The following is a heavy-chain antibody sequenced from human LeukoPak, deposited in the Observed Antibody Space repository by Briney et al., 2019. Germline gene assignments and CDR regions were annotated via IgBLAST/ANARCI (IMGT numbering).Heavy chain of an antibody. J-gene: IGHJ4*02. D-gene: IGHD1-26*01. Sequence: SETLSLTCTVSGGSISSSSYYWGWIRQPPGKGLEWIGSIYYSGSTYYNPSLKSRVTISVDTSKNQFSLELSSVSAADSAVLYCVRELDTFDYWGQGTLVTVSS. CDR2: IYYSGST. CDR3: VRELDTFDY. V-gene: IGHV4-39*01. CDR1: GGSISSSSYY.